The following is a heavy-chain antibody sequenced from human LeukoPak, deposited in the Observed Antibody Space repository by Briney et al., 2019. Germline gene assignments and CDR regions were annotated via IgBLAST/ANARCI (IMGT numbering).Heavy chain of an antibody. CDR3: ARVRSYCTNGVCYWDLDY. CDR2: IHPNSGGT. D-gene: IGHD2-8*01. CDR1: GYTFTDYY. Sequence: GASVKVSCKASGYTFTDYYMEWVRQAPGQGLEWMGWIHPNSGGTNYAQKFQGRVTMTRDTSISTAYMELSRLRSDDTAVYYCARVRSYCTNGVCYWDLDYWGQGTLVTVSS. J-gene: IGHJ4*02. V-gene: IGHV1-2*02.